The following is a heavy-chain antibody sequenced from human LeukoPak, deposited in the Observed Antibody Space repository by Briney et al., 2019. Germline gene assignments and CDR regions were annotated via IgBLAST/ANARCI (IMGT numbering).Heavy chain of an antibody. Sequence: GGSLRLSCAASGFIFSSYAMTWVRQAPGKGLEWVSTINAVDANTYYADSVKGRFTVSRDNSENTLYLQVNSLRVEDTAVYFCVKGFVHPTYYFDYWGQGTLVTVSS. CDR1: GFIFSSYA. J-gene: IGHJ4*02. CDR2: INAVDANT. V-gene: IGHV3-23*01. D-gene: IGHD3-10*01. CDR3: VKGFVHPTYYFDY.